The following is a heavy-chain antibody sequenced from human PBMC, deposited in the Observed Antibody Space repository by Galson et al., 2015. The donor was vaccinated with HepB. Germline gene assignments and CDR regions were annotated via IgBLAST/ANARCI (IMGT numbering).Heavy chain of an antibody. CDR1: GFSLSTSGMC. J-gene: IGHJ6*02. D-gene: IGHD6-6*01. CDR3: ARIRGSSSSFYYGMDI. Sequence: PALVKPTQTLTLTCSFSGFSLSTSGMCVSWIRQPPGKALEWLALTDWDDNKYYSTSLKTRLIISKDTSTNQAVLTLTNMDPVDTATYYCARIRGSSSSFYYGMDIWGQGTTVAVSS. CDR2: TDWDDNK. V-gene: IGHV2-70*01.